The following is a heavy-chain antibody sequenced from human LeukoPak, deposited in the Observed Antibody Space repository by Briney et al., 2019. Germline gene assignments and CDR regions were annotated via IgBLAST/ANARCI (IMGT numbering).Heavy chain of an antibody. CDR2: ISSSSSYI. CDR1: GFTFSSYS. V-gene: IGHV3-21*01. CDR3: ARDQGIAAAGTIFPSYYFDY. Sequence: GGSLRLSCAASGFTFSSYSMNWVRQAPGKGLEWVSSISSSSSYIYYADSVKGRFTISRDNAKNSLYLQMNSLRAEDTAVYYCARDQGIAAAGTIFPSYYFDYWGQGTLVTVSS. D-gene: IGHD6-13*01. J-gene: IGHJ4*02.